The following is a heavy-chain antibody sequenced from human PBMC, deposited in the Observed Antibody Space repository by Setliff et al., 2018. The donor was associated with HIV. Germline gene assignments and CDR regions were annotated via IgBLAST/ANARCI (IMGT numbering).Heavy chain of an antibody. D-gene: IGHD6-13*01. Sequence: PSETLSLTCAVSGYSISSGYYWGWIRQPPGKGLEWIGSIYHSGSTYYNPSLKSRVTISVDTSKNQFSLKLSSVTAADTAVYYCARLIVSWGKGDYFDSWGRGTLVTVSS. V-gene: IGHV4-38-2*01. CDR2: IYHSGST. CDR1: GYSISSGYY. CDR3: ARLIVSWGKGDYFDS. J-gene: IGHJ4*02.